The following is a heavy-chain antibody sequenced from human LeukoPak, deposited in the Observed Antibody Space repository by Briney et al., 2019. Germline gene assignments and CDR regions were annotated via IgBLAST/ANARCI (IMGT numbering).Heavy chain of an antibody. D-gene: IGHD1-1*01. CDR3: ARSTDFDY. V-gene: IGHV4-34*01. Sequence: ASETLSLTCAVYGGSFSGYYWSWIRQPPGKGLEWIGEINHSGSTNYNPPLKSRVTISVDTSKNQFSLKLSSVTAADTAVYYCARSTDFDYWGQGTLVTVSS. J-gene: IGHJ4*02. CDR1: GGSFSGYY. CDR2: INHSGST.